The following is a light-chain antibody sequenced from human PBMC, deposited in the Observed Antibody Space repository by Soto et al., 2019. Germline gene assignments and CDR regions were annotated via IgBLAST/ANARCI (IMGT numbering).Light chain of an antibody. CDR3: QQYHNWPPQYT. CDR1: QSVASN. V-gene: IGKV3-15*01. CDR2: GAS. J-gene: IGKJ2*01. Sequence: EIVMTQSADSLSLSAGHGVTLSCRASQSVASNVAWYQQKPGQGPRLLIHGASTRAVGVPARFSGSGSGTDFTLTISSLQSEDFAVYYCQQYHNWPPQYTFGQGTKLQIK.